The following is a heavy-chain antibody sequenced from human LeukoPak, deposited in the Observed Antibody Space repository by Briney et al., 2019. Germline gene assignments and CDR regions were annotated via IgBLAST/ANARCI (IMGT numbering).Heavy chain of an antibody. CDR1: GFTFRSYA. J-gene: IGHJ4*02. CDR2: IWYDGSHT. Sequence: GGSLRLSCSASGFTFRSYAIHWVRQVPGKGLEWVAVIWYDGSHTYYADSVKGRFTISRDNSKNTLYLQMNSLRAEDTAVYYCTRDRCTNGICYMDYWGQGTLVTVSS. CDR3: TRDRCTNGICYMDY. V-gene: IGHV3-33*08. D-gene: IGHD2-8*01.